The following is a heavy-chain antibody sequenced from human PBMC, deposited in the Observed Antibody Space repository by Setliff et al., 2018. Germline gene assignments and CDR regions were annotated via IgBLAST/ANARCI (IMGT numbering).Heavy chain of an antibody. CDR1: GGSIMSHY. CDR2: IYYAGNT. J-gene: IGHJ3*02. V-gene: IGHV4-59*03. CDR3: ATMYYYDSSGYLGHAFDI. D-gene: IGHD3-22*01. Sequence: PSETLSLTCNVSGGSIMSHYWSWIRQPPGKGLEWIGNIYYAGNTNFHPSLKSRVSMSVDTSKNQLTLRLTSVTAADTAVYYCATMYYYDSSGYLGHAFDIWGQGTMVTVSS.